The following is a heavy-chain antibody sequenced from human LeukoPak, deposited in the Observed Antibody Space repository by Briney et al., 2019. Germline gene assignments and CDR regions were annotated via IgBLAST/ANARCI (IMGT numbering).Heavy chain of an antibody. V-gene: IGHV4-39*07. CDR3: ARRESSSWYYFDY. CDR2: IYYSGST. CDR1: GGSISSGGYY. J-gene: IGHJ4*02. D-gene: IGHD6-13*01. Sequence: PSQTLSLTCTVSGGSISSGGYYWGWIRQPPGKGLEWIGSIYYSGSTYYNPSLKSRVAISVDTSKNQFSLKLSSVTAADTAVYYCARRESSSWYYFDYWGQGTLVTVSS.